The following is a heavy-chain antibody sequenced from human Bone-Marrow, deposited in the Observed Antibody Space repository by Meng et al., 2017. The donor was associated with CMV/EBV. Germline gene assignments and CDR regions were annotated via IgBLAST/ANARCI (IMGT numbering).Heavy chain of an antibody. CDR3: ARSGEAFWSGYYPPYYYYYYGMDV. V-gene: IGHV3-30-3*01. CDR1: GFTFSSYA. Sequence: LSLTCAASGFTFSSYAMHWVRQAPGKGLAWVAVISYDGSNKYYADSVKGRFTISRDNSKNTLYLQMNSLRAEDTAVYYCARSGEAFWSGYYPPYYYYYYGMDVWGQGTTVTVSS. CDR2: ISYDGSNK. J-gene: IGHJ6*02. D-gene: IGHD3-3*01.